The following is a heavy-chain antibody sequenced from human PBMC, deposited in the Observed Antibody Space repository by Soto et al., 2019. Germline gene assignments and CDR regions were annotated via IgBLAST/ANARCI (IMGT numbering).Heavy chain of an antibody. Sequence: QVQLVQSGAEVREPGASVKVSCKASGYTFANYDINWVRQATGRGLEWMGWMNPGSGNTGYAQKFQGRITMTRDTSTSTAYMEFSSLSSEDTAVYYCARVLRRSSSESLDVWGNGTTVTVSS. CDR3: ARVLRRSSSESLDV. V-gene: IGHV1-8*01. CDR2: MNPGSGNT. CDR1: GYTFANYD. J-gene: IGHJ6*03. D-gene: IGHD6-6*01.